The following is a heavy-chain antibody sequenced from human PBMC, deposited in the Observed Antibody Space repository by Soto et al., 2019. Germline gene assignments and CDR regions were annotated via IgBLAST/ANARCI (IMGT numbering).Heavy chain of an antibody. CDR1: GFTFDDYA. CDR3: AKGPYSTSSGGGFDP. D-gene: IGHD6-6*01. V-gene: IGHV3-9*01. J-gene: IGHJ5*02. CDR2: INWNGSRI. Sequence: EMQLVESGGGLVQPGRSLRLSCAASGFTFDDYAMFWVRQAPGKGLEWVSSINWNGSRIAYADSVKGRFTIPRDNAKNSLFLQMTSLRDDDTAFYYCAKGPYSTSSGGGFDPWGQGTLVTVSS.